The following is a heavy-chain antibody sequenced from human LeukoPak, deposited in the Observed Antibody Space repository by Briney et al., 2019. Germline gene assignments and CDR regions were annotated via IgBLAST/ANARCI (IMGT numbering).Heavy chain of an antibody. CDR3: AREYIWGTYRYLDY. J-gene: IGHJ4*02. Sequence: PSQTLSLTCTVSGASITSGDHYWSWTRQPPGKGLDWIGHIYYSGTDYYKSSLESRVTISVDMSKNQLSLRLSSVTAADTAVYYCAREYIWGTYRYLDYWGQGTLVTVSS. CDR1: GASITSGDHY. CDR2: IYYSGTD. D-gene: IGHD3-16*02. V-gene: IGHV4-30-4*08.